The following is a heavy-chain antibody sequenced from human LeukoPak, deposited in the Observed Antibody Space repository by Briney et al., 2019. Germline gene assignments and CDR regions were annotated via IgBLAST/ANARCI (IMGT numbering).Heavy chain of an antibody. J-gene: IGHJ4*02. CDR3: ARVQNYGSGQPFDY. CDR1: AFTFSSFA. Sequence: PGGSLRLSCAASAFTFSSFAMSWVRQAPGKGLEWVSAISGSGGSTYYADSVKGRFTSSRDNAKNSLYLQMNSPRAEDTAVYYCARVQNYGSGQPFDYWGQGTLVTVSS. V-gene: IGHV3-23*01. CDR2: ISGSGGST. D-gene: IGHD3-10*01.